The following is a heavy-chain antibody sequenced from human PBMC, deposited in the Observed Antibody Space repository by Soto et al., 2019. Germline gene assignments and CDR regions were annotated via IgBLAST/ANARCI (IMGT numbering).Heavy chain of an antibody. Sequence: PEETLSLTCSFSGDSVTRHYLTWFRQSPEKGLEWIGSIYYSGISYYNPSLKSRVTISVDTSKNQFSLKLSSVTAADTAVYYCARALIEIIAAAGPYYFEYWGQGTLVT. CDR1: GDSVTRHY. J-gene: IGHJ4*02. CDR3: ARALIEIIAAAGPYYFEY. D-gene: IGHD6-13*01. CDR2: IYYSGIS. V-gene: IGHV4-59*05.